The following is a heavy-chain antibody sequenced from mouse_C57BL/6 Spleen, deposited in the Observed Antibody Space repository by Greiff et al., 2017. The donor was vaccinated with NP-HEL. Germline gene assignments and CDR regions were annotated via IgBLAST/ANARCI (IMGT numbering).Heavy chain of an antibody. V-gene: IGHV14-2*01. CDR2: IDPEDGDT. Sequence: VQLKQSGAELVKPGASVKLSCTASGFNIKYYYMHWVKQRTEQGLEWIGRIDPEDGDTKYAPKFQGKATITADTSSNTAYLQLSRLTSEDTAVYSCARWVYGSSPFDYWGQGTTLTVSS. CDR3: ARWVYGSSPFDY. D-gene: IGHD1-1*01. J-gene: IGHJ2*01. CDR1: GFNIKYYY.